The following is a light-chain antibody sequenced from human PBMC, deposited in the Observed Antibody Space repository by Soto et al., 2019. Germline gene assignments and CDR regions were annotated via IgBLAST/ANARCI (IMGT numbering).Light chain of an antibody. CDR3: QQLNGYQLA. V-gene: IGKV1-9*01. Sequence: DIQLTQSLSFLSAFVGDTVSITCRAIQAMSTYLAWYQQKPGKVPKLLIRSASTLQSGVPPRFSGGGSGTELTLTISTLQPDDSGIYYCQQLNGYQLAFGGGTNVEIK. CDR1: QAMSTY. J-gene: IGKJ4*01. CDR2: SAS.